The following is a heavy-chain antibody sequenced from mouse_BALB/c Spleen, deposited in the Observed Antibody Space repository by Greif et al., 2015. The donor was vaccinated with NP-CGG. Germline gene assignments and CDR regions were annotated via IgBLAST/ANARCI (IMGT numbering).Heavy chain of an antibody. Sequence: VQLQQSGPGLVQPSQSLSITCTVSGFSLTSYGVHWVRQSPGKGLEWLGVIWSGGSTDYNAAFISRLSISKDNSKSXVFFKMNSLQANDTAIYYCARIYGNYGAWFAYWGQGTLFTVSA. CDR2: IWSGGST. CDR3: ARIYGNYGAWFAY. CDR1: GFSLTSYG. V-gene: IGHV2-2*02. D-gene: IGHD2-1*01. J-gene: IGHJ3*01.